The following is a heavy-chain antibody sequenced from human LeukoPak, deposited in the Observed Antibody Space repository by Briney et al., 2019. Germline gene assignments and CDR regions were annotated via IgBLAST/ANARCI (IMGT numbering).Heavy chain of an antibody. CDR1: GFSVSTNY. CDR3: ARAPLVY. CDR2: IYSDGST. V-gene: IGHV3-53*01. Sequence: GGSLRLYCAASGFSVSTNYISWVGQDPGKGLEWVSVIYSDGSTKYADSVKARFTIARDNSKNTVYLQMNSLRVEDTAVYYCARAPLVYWGQGTLVTVSS. J-gene: IGHJ4*02.